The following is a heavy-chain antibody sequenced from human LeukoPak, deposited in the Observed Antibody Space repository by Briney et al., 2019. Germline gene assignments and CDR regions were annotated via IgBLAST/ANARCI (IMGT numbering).Heavy chain of an antibody. D-gene: IGHD3-10*01. V-gene: IGHV1-2*02. Sequence: EASVKVSCKVSGYTFTGYYMHWVRQAPGQGLEWMGWINPNSGGTNYAQKFQGRVTMTRDTSISTAYMELSRLRSDDTAVYYCARERLLWFGVNDAFDIWGQGTMVTVSS. CDR1: GYTFTGYY. J-gene: IGHJ3*02. CDR3: ARERLLWFGVNDAFDI. CDR2: INPNSGGT.